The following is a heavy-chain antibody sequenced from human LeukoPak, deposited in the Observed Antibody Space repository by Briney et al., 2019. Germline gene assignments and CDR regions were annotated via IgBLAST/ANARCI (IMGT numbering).Heavy chain of an antibody. CDR3: ARVDYVWGSYRGYYFDY. CDR1: GGTFSSYA. J-gene: IGHJ4*02. D-gene: IGHD3-16*02. Sequence: SVKVSCKASGGTFSSYAISWVRQAPGQGLEWMGGIIPIFGTANYAQKFQGRVTITADESTSTAYMELSSLRSEDTAVYYCARVDYVWGSYRGYYFDYWGQGTLVTVSS. V-gene: IGHV1-69*13. CDR2: IIPIFGTA.